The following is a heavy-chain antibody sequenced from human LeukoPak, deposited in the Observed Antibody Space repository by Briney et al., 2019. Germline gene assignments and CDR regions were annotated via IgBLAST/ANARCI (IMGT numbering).Heavy chain of an antibody. CDR2: INPSGGST. CDR1: GYTFTSYY. V-gene: IGHV1-46*01. J-gene: IGHJ4*02. D-gene: IGHD6-13*01. Sequence: ASVKVSFKASGYTFTSYYMHWVRQAPGQGLEWMGIINPSGGSTSYAQQFQGRVTMTRDTSTSTVYMELSSLRSEDTAVYYCARLMEQQLATFDYWGQGTLVTVSS. CDR3: ARLMEQQLATFDY.